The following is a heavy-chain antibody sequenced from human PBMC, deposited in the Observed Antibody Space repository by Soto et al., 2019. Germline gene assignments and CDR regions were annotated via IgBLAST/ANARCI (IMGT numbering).Heavy chain of an antibody. CDR1: GFIFSDHA. V-gene: IGHV3-23*01. D-gene: IGHD3-10*01. Sequence: GGSLRLSCEASGFIFSDHAMSWVRQAPGKGLEWVSAISGNGIATYYADSVKGRFTISRDNSKNTLYLQMNRLRADDTAVYYCARDAISMASGTNNWFDPWGQGTLVTVSS. CDR3: ARDAISMASGTNNWFDP. J-gene: IGHJ5*02. CDR2: ISGNGIAT.